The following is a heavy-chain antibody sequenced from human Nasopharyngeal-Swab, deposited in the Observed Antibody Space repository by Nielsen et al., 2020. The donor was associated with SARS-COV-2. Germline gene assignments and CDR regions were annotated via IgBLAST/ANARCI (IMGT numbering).Heavy chain of an antibody. CDR2: IWYDGSNK. CDR1: GFTFSNYG. Sequence: GESLQISCAASGFTFSNYGMHWVRQAPGKGLEWVAVIWYDGSNKYYADSVKGRFTISRDNSKNTLYLQMNSLRAEDTAVYYCARDFAFSDSSGYYHFWGQGTLVTVSS. D-gene: IGHD3-22*01. V-gene: IGHV3-33*01. J-gene: IGHJ4*02. CDR3: ARDFAFSDSSGYYHF.